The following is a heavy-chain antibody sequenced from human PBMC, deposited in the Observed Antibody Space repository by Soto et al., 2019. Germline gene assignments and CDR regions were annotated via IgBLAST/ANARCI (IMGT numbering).Heavy chain of an antibody. Sequence: GESLKISCMGSGYKVSTWHNFTSYWIAWVRQMPGEGLEWMGIIYPGDSDTRYSPSFQGQVTISADKSINSVYLQWSSLKASDTATYYCARLGFNYDFLSGYYNVQHYYGIDFWGQGTTVTVSS. J-gene: IGHJ6*02. D-gene: IGHD3-3*01. CDR1: GYKVSTWHNFTSYW. V-gene: IGHV5-51*01. CDR3: ARLGFNYDFLSGYYNVQHYYGIDF. CDR2: IYPGDSDT.